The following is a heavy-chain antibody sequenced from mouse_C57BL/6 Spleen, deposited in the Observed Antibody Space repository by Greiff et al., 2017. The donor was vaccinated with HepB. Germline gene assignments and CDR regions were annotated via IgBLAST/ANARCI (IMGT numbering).Heavy chain of an antibody. CDR3: ARQNWD. CDR1: GYSFTGYY. V-gene: IGHV1-42*01. Sequence: VQLKQSGPELVKPGASVKISCKASGYSFTGYYMNWVKQSPEKSLEWIGEINPSTGGTTYNQKFEAKATLTVDKSSSTAYMQLKSLTSEDSAVYYCARQNWDWGQGTLVTVSA. D-gene: IGHD4-1*01. CDR2: INPSTGGT. J-gene: IGHJ3*01.